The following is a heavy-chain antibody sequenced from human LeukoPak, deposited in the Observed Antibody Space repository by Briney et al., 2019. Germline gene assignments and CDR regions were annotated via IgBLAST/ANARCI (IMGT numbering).Heavy chain of an antibody. V-gene: IGHV1-46*01. CDR1: GYTFTGNC. CDR2: IYPRDGST. J-gene: IGHJ4*02. CDR3: ARDQEGFDY. Sequence: ASVKVSCKASGYTFTGNCIHWVRQAPGQGLEWMGMIYPRDGSTSYAQKFQGRVTVTRDTSTSTVHMELSGLRSEDTAVYYCARDQEGFDYWGQGTLVTVSS.